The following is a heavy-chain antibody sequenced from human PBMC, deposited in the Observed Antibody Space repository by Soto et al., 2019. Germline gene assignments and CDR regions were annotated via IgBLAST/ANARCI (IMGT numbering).Heavy chain of an antibody. CDR1: GFTFSDSY. V-gene: IGHV3-11*01. D-gene: IGHD6-19*01. CDR3: ARDRGSSGWYSH. CDR2: ISSSGSNI. Sequence: QVHLVESRGGLVKPGGSLRLSCAASGFTFSDSYMNWIRQAPGKGLEWVSCISSSGSNIYYADSVKGRFTISRDNAKNSLSLQMNSLRAEDTAIYYCARDRGSSGWYSHWGQGTLVTVSS. J-gene: IGHJ4*02.